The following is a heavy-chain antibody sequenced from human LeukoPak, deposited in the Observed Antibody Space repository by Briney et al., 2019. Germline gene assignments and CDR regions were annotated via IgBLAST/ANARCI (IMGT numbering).Heavy chain of an antibody. Sequence: SVKVSCKASGGTFSSYAISWVRQAPGQGLEWMGGIIPIFGTANYAQKFQGRVTITTDESTSTAYMELSSLRSEDTAVYYCAREEVVIAISPAHFDLWGRGTLVTVSS. CDR2: IIPIFGTA. CDR1: GGTFSSYA. J-gene: IGHJ2*01. CDR3: AREEVVIAISPAHFDL. V-gene: IGHV1-69*05. D-gene: IGHD2-21*01.